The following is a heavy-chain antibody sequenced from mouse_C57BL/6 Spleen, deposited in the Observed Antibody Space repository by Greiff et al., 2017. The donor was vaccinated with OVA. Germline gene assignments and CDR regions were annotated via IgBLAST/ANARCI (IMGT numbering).Heavy chain of an antibody. CDR1: GFTFNTYA. J-gene: IGHJ4*01. Sequence: EVQLVESGGGLVQPKGSLKLSCAASGFTFNTYAMHWVRQAPGKGLEWVARIRSKSSNYATYYADSVKDRFTISRDDSQSMLYLQMNNLKTEDTAMYYGVREGTTVVANAMDYWGQGTSVTVSS. CDR3: VREGTTVVANAMDY. D-gene: IGHD1-1*01. V-gene: IGHV10-3*01. CDR2: IRSKSSNYAT.